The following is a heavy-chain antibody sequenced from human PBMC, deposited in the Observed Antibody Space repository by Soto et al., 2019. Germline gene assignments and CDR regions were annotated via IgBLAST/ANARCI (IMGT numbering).Heavy chain of an antibody. D-gene: IGHD2-2*01. CDR3: SRVGCSNSNCQTRGMDV. CDR1: GGPISNYY. CDR2: IYSDGAT. Sequence: QVQLQESGPGLVRPSETLYLICNVSGGPISNYYWSWVRQPAGKGLEWVGRIYSDGATNYSPSLKSRVFMSLDMSGNQFSLQLNSVTAVDTAVYYCSRVGCSNSNCQTRGMDVWGQGTTVTVSS. J-gene: IGHJ6*02. V-gene: IGHV4-4*07.